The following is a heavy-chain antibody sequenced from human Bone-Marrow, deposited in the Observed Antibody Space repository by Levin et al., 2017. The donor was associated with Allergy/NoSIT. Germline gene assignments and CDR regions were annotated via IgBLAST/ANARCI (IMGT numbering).Heavy chain of an antibody. CDR2: ISSSSSYI. D-gene: IGHD1-26*01. Sequence: GESLKISCAGSGFIFSSYSMNWVRQAPGRGLEWVSIISSSSSYIYYADSVKGRFTISRDNAKNSLYLQMNSLRAEDTAVYYCARDRSGNSNGFDPWGQGTLVTVSS. CDR1: GFIFSSYS. J-gene: IGHJ5*02. CDR3: ARDRSGNSNGFDP. V-gene: IGHV3-21*01.